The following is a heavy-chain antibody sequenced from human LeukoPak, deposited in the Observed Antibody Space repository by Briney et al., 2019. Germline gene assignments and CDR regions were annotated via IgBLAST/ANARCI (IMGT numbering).Heavy chain of an antibody. J-gene: IGHJ4*02. CDR2: IKGDGSST. V-gene: IGHV3-74*01. D-gene: IGHD1-26*01. CDR3: VRDGVGAPPFDY. Sequence: GGSLRLSCAASGFTFSSNWMHWVRQIPGKGLVWVSRIKGDGSSTSYADSVKGRFTISRDNAKNTLFLQMNSLRAEDTAVYYCVRDGVGAPPFDYWGQGALVTVSS. CDR1: GFTFSSNW.